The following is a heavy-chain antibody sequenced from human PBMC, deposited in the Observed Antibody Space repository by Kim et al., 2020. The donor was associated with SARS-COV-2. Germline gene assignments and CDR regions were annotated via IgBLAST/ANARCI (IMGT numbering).Heavy chain of an antibody. V-gene: IGHV3-30-3*01. D-gene: IGHD5-18*01. CDR1: GFTFSSYA. CDR2: ISYDGSNK. CDR3: ARGVDTAIGYWYFDL. J-gene: IGHJ2*01. Sequence: GGSLRLSCAASGFTFSSYAMHWVRQAPGKGLEWVAVISYDGSNKYYADSVKGRFTISRDNSKNTLYLQMNSLRAEDTAVYYCARGVDTAIGYWYFDLWGRGTLVTVSS.